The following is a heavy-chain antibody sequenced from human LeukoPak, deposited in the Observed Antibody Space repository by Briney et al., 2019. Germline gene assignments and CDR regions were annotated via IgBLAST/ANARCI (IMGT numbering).Heavy chain of an antibody. CDR2: ISDIGSI. V-gene: IGHV4-59*08. J-gene: IGHJ4*02. CDR1: GGSISSYY. CDR3: ARHDCSSTSCYDY. D-gene: IGHD2-2*01. Sequence: SETLSLTCTVSGGSISSYYWSWIRQPPGKGLEWIAYISDIGSINYNPSLKSRVTISLDTSKNQFSLKLSSVTAADTAVYYCARHDCSSTSCYDYWGQGTLVTVSS.